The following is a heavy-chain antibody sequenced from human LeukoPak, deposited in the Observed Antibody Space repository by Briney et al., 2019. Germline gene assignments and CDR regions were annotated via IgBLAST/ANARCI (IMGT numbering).Heavy chain of an antibody. V-gene: IGHV3-30*02. D-gene: IGHD3-10*01. CDR3: AKLGFGEPIGDY. Sequence: GGSLRLSCAASGFTFSSYGMHWVRQAPGKGLDWVAFIRYDGSNKYYADSVKGRFTISRDNSKNMLYLQMNSLRAEDTAVYYCAKLGFGEPIGDYWGQGTLVTVSS. J-gene: IGHJ4*02. CDR2: IRYDGSNK. CDR1: GFTFSSYG.